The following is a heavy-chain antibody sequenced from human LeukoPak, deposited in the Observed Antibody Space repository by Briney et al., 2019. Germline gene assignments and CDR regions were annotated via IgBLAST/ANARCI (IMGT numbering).Heavy chain of an antibody. D-gene: IGHD6-19*01. Sequence: SETLSLTCTVSGYSISSGYYWGWIRQPPGKGLEWIGSIYHSGSTYYNPSLKSRVTISVDTSKNQFSLKLSSVTAADTAVYYCARVGSGLYSFDYWGQGTLVTVSS. J-gene: IGHJ4*02. V-gene: IGHV4-38-2*02. CDR1: GYSISSGYY. CDR2: IYHSGST. CDR3: ARVGSGLYSFDY.